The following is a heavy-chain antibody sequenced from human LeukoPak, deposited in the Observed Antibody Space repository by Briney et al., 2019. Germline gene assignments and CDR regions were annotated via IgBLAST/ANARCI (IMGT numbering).Heavy chain of an antibody. J-gene: IGHJ5*02. CDR1: GASISGSSFF. CDR2: IYYRGNT. D-gene: IGHD5-24*01. Sequence: SETLSLTCAVSGASISGSSFFWSWIRQTPGMGLEWLAYIYYRGNTYYNPSLKSRVTISVDTSKNQFSLKVSSVTAADTAVYYCARHTAEKYNWFDRWGQGTLVTVSS. CDR3: ARHTAEKYNWFDR. V-gene: IGHV4-39*07.